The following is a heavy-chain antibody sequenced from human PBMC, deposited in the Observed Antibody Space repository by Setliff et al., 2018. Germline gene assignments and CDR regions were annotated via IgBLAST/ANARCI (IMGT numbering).Heavy chain of an antibody. V-gene: IGHV1-8*02. CDR2: MNPNNGNT. CDR3: ARTRGLDV. J-gene: IGHJ6*02. CDR1: GYTFINYE. Sequence: ASVKVSCKASGYTFINYEINWVRQATGQGLEWMGGMNPNNGNTGYTQKFQGRVTMTRNTSISTAYMELSNLRSEDTAVYYCARTRGLDVWGQGTAVTVSS.